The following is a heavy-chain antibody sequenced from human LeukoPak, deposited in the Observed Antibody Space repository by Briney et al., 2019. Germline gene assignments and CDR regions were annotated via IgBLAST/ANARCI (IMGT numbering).Heavy chain of an antibody. J-gene: IGHJ4*02. CDR1: GESFSGYY. V-gene: IGHV4-34*01. Sequence: SETLSLTCAVYGESFSGYYWSWIRQPPGKGLEWIGEINHSGSTNYNPSLKSRVTISVDTSKNQFSLKLSSVTAADTAVYYCARAEYSSSWYYFDYWGQGTLVTVSS. D-gene: IGHD6-13*01. CDR3: ARAEYSSSWYYFDY. CDR2: INHSGST.